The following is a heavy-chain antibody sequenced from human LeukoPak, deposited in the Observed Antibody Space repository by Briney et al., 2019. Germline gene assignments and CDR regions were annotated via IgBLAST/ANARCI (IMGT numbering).Heavy chain of an antibody. CDR1: GFTFSSYA. CDR2: ISYDGSNK. J-gene: IGHJ4*02. V-gene: IGHV3-30-3*01. D-gene: IGHD3-3*01. CDR3: ASSRGYETNDY. Sequence: GGSLRLSCAASGFTFSSYAMHWVRQAPGKGLEWVAVISYDGSNKYYADSVKGRFTISRDNSKNTLYLQMNSLRAEDTAVYYCASSRGYETNDYWGQGTLVTVSS.